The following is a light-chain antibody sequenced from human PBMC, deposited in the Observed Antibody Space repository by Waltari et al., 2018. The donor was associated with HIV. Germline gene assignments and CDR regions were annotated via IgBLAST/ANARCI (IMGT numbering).Light chain of an antibody. V-gene: IGLV1-51*01. CDR1: SSNIGNNY. CDR2: DNN. J-gene: IGLJ2*01. Sequence: QSVLTQPPSVSAAPGQKVTHSCSGSSSNIGNNYVSWYQQLPGTAPKLLIYDNNKRPSGIPDRFSGSKSGTSATLGITGLQTGDEADYYCGTWDSSLSAVVFGGGTKLTVL. CDR3: GTWDSSLSAVV.